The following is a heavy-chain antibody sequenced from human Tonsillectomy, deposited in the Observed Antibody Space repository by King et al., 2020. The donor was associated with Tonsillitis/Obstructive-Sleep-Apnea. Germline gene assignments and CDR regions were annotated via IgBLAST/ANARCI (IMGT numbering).Heavy chain of an antibody. V-gene: IGHV3-30*04. CDR2: ISYDGTKT. CDR1: GFTFSSYS. J-gene: IGHJ6*02. D-gene: IGHD3-10*01. Sequence: VQLVESGGGVVQPGRSLRLSCAASGFTFSSYSMHWVRQAPGKGLEWVALISYDGTKTYYADSVKGRFTISRDNSKNSLYMQMNSLRTEDAAVYYCAKDPSSYVSGGDYYSGMDVWGQGTTVTVSS. CDR3: AKDPSSYVSGGDYYSGMDV.